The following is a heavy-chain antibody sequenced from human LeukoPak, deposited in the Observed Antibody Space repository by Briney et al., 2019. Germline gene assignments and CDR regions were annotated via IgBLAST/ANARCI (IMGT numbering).Heavy chain of an antibody. V-gene: IGHV3-23*01. CDR2: ISGSGSSP. J-gene: IGHJ4*02. CDR1: GFTFSSFA. D-gene: IGHD2-2*01. CDR3: AKLIPTVDCSRTSCYGFDY. Sequence: GGSLRLSCAASGFTFSSFAMSWVRQAPGKGLEWVSAISGSGSSPYYADSVKGRFTISRDNSKSTLYLQMNSLRAGDTAVYYCAKLIPTVDCSRTSCYGFDYWGQGTLVTVSS.